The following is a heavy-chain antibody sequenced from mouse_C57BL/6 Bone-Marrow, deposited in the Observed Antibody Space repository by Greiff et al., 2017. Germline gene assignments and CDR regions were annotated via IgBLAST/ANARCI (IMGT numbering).Heavy chain of an antibody. CDR3: ASPASETAMDY. V-gene: IGHV5-6*01. CDR1: GFTFSSYG. J-gene: IGHJ4*01. Sequence: EVQGVESGGDLVKPGGSLKLSCAASGFTFSSYGMSWVRQTPDKRLEWVATISSGGSYTYYPDSVKGRFTISRDNAKNTLYLQMSSLKSEDTAMYYCASPASETAMDYWGKGTSVTVSS. CDR2: ISSGGSYT. D-gene: IGHD3-2*02.